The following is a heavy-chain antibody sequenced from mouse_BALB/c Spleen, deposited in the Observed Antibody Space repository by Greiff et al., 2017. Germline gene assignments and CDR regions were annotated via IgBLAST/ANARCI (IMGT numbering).Heavy chain of an antibody. CDR3: ARPGNSYAMDY. J-gene: IGHJ4*01. CDR2: ISSGGGST. CDR1: GFAFSSYD. Sequence: DVKLVESGGGLVKPGGSLKLSCAASGFAFSSYDMSWVRQTPEKRLEWVAYISSGGGSTYYPDTVTGRFTISRDNAKNTLYLQMSSLRSEDTAMYYCARPGNSYAMDYWGQGTSVTVSS. D-gene: IGHD2-1*01. V-gene: IGHV5-12-1*01.